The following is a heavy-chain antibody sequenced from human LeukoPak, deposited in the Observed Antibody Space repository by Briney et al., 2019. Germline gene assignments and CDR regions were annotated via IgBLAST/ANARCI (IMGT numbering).Heavy chain of an antibody. D-gene: IGHD5-18*01. CDR1: GFTFSSYA. J-gene: IGHJ4*02. CDR2: ISGSGGST. CDR3: AKDRSSYGAFDY. V-gene: IGHV3-23*01. Sequence: PGGSLRLSCAASGFTFSSYAMSWVRQAPGKGLEWVSAISGSGGSTYYADSVKGRFTISRDNSKNTLYLEMNSLRAEDTAVYYCAKDRSSYGAFDYWGQGTLVTVSS.